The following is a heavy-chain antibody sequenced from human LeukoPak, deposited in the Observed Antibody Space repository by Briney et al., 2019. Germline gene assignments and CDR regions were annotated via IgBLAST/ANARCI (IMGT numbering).Heavy chain of an antibody. CDR1: GFSVTSSA. D-gene: IGHD6-19*01. Sequence: GGSLRLSCAASGFSVTSSAMSWVRQAPGKGLEWVSSFSQYDDRTYYADSVKGRFTISRDNSKNTLYLQMNSLRAEDTAVYYCAKDGMYSSGWYIDYWGQGTLVTVSS. J-gene: IGHJ4*02. V-gene: IGHV3-23*01. CDR2: FSQYDDRT. CDR3: AKDGMYSSGWYIDY.